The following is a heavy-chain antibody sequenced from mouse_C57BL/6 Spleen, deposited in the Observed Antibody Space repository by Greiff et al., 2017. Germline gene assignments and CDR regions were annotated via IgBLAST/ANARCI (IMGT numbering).Heavy chain of an antibody. V-gene: IGHV1-81*01. CDR3: ARLITTVVAHWYFDV. J-gene: IGHJ1*03. D-gene: IGHD1-1*01. Sequence: VQVVESGAELARPGASVKLSCKASGYTFTSYGISWVKQRTGQGLEWIGEIYPRSGNTYYNEKFKGKATLTADKSSSTAYMELRSLTSEDSAVYFCARLITTVVAHWYFDVWGTGTTVTVSS. CDR2: IYPRSGNT. CDR1: GYTFTSYG.